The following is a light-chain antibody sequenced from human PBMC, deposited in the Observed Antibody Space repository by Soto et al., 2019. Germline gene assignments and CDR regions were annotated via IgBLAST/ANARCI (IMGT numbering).Light chain of an antibody. J-gene: IGKJ3*01. CDR3: QQRSNWPPQFT. CDR2: DAS. CDR1: QSVSSY. Sequence: EIVLTQSPATLSLSPGERATLSCRASQSVSSYLAWYQQKPGQAPRLLIYDASNRATGIPARFSGSRSGTDFTLTLSRLEPEDFAVYYCQQRSNWPPQFTFGPGTKVDIK. V-gene: IGKV3-11*01.